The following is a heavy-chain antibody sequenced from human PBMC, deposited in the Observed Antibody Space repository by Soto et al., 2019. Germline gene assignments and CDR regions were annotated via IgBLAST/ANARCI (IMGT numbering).Heavy chain of an antibody. V-gene: IGHV4-39*01. CDR1: GGSISSSSYY. D-gene: IGHD2-15*01. CDR3: ARHRGCSGGSCYSDYYYGMDV. Sequence: QLQLQESGPGLVKPSETLSLTCTVSGGSISSSSYYWGWIRQPPGKGLEWIGSIYYSGSTYYNPSLQCRVTISVDTSKNQFSLKLSSVTAADTAVYYCARHRGCSGGSCYSDYYYGMDVWGQGTTVTVSS. CDR2: IYYSGST. J-gene: IGHJ6*02.